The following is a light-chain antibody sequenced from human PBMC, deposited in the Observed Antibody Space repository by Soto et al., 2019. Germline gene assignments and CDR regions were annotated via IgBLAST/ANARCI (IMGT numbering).Light chain of an antibody. CDR2: GAS. V-gene: IGKV3-15*01. CDR3: RQYNDWPPLT. Sequence: EIVMTQSPATLSVSPGERATLSCRASQSVNINLAWYQQKPGQAPRLLIYGASTRATGVPARFSGSGSGTEFTITTISRQPEDVAAYYCRQYNDWPPLTFGGGTKVDIK. CDR1: QSVNIN. J-gene: IGKJ4*01.